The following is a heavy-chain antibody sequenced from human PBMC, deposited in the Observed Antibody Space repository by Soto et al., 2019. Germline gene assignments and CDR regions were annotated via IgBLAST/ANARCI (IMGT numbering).Heavy chain of an antibody. D-gene: IGHD2-2*01. CDR1: GGSFSSYA. CDR2: IIPIFGTP. Sequence: QVQLVQSGAEVKKPGSSVKVSCKASGGSFSSYAISWVRQAPGQGLEWMGGIIPIFGTPSYAQKFQGRVTITRDTYICTAYMELSSLRSDDTAVYYCAGLTVPLDIVVLPAASYDYWGQGTLVTVSS. V-gene: IGHV1-69*06. CDR3: AGLTVPLDIVVLPAASYDY. J-gene: IGHJ4*02.